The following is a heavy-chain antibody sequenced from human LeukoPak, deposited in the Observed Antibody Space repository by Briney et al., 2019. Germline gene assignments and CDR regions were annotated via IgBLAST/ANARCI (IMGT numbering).Heavy chain of an antibody. J-gene: IGHJ4*02. CDR2: INPSGGST. D-gene: IGHD1-26*01. Sequence: ASVKVSCKASGYTFTSYYMHWVRQAPGQGLEWMGIINPSGGSTSYAQKFQGRVTMTRDMSTSTVYMELSSLRSEDTAVYYCARSGGSYFHFDYWGQGTLVTVSS. V-gene: IGHV1-46*01. CDR1: GYTFTSYY. CDR3: ARSGGSYFHFDY.